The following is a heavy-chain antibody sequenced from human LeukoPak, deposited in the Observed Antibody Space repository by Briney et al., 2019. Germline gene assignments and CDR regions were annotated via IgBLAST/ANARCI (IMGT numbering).Heavy chain of an antibody. Sequence: SETLPLTCTVSGGSIGSGGYYWSWIRQHPGKGLEWIGYIYYSGSTYYNPSLKSRVTISVDTSKNQFSLKLSSVTAADTAVYYCARVSYDFWSGYNNWFDPWGQGTLVTVSS. CDR2: IYYSGST. CDR1: GGSIGSGGYY. V-gene: IGHV4-31*03. CDR3: ARVSYDFWSGYNNWFDP. J-gene: IGHJ5*02. D-gene: IGHD3-3*01.